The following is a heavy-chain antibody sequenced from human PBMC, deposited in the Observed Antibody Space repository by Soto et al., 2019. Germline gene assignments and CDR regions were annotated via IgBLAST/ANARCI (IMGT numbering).Heavy chain of an antibody. CDR1: GFTFSSYS. Sequence: EVQLVESGGGLVQPGGSLRLACAASGFTFSSYSMNWVRQAPGKGLEWVSYISSSSSTIYYADSVKGRFTISRDNAKNSLYLQMNSLRDEDKAGNYCARGTRGYSGYDPNFEDYYYYGMVVWDPGTTVTVS. V-gene: IGHV3-48*02. CDR3: ARGTRGYSGYDPNFEDYYYYGMVV. D-gene: IGHD5-12*01. CDR2: ISSSSSTI. J-gene: IGHJ6*01.